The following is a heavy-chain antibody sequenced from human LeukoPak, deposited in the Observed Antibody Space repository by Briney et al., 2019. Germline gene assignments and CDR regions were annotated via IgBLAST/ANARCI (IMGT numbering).Heavy chain of an antibody. CDR3: ASPGYSSGWYYYYGMDV. V-gene: IGHV1-46*01. D-gene: IGHD6-19*01. CDR1: GYTFTSYY. CDR2: INPSGGST. J-gene: IGHJ6*02. Sequence: ASVKVSCKASGYTFTSYYMHWVRQAPGQGLEWMGIINPSGGSTSYAQKFQGRVTITADESTSTAYMELSSLRSEDTAVYYCASPGYSSGWYYYYGMDVWGQGTTVTVSS.